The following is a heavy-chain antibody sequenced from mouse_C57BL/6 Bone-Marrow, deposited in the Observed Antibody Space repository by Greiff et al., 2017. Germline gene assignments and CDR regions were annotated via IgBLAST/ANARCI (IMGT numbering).Heavy chain of an antibody. CDR3: TARSSGCGAMDY. CDR2: IDPENGDT. D-gene: IGHD3-2*02. J-gene: IGHJ4*01. V-gene: IGHV14-4*01. Sequence: EVQLKQSGAELVRPGASVKLSCTASGSNITDDYMHWVKQRPEQGLEWIGWIDPENGDTEYAPKFQGKATITADPSSNPAYLQLSSLTSEDTAVYYCTARSSGCGAMDYWGQGTSVTVSS. CDR1: GSNITDDY.